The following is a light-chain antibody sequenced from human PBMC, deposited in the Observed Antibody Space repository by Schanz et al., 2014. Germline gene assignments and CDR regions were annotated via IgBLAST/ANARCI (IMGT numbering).Light chain of an antibody. CDR2: EVS. CDR1: SSDVGSYNL. J-gene: IGLJ2*01. Sequence: QSALTQPASVSGSPGQSITISCTGTSSDVGSYNLVSWYQQHPVKAPKLMIYEVSKRPSGVSTRFSGSKSGNTASLTISGLQAEDEADYYCCSYAGSINLGVFGGGTKLTVL. CDR3: CSYAGSINLGV. V-gene: IGLV2-23*02.